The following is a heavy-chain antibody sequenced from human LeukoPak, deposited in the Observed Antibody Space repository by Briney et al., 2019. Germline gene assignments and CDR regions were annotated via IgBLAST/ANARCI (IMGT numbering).Heavy chain of an antibody. V-gene: IGHV3-21*01. CDR2: ISGDSGYI. J-gene: IGHJ4*02. CDR3: ARIGSSWSFDY. Sequence: GGSLRLSCAASGFTFSSYNMNWVRQATGKGLEWVSSISGDSGYISYADSVRGRFTISRDNAMNSLYLQMNSLRVEDTAVYYCARIGSSWSFDYWGQGTRVTVSS. D-gene: IGHD6-13*01. CDR1: GFTFSSYN.